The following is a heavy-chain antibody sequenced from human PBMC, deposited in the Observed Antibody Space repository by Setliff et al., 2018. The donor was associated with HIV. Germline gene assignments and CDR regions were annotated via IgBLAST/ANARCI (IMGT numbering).Heavy chain of an antibody. V-gene: IGHV3-53*01. CDR2: IYSGGNT. CDR3: ARALWWSDAFEI. Sequence: SLRLSCAASGFTVSSNYMSWVRQAPGKGLEWVSVIYSGGNTYYADSVKGRFTISRDNPKNMLYLQMNSPSAEDTAVYYCARALWWSDAFEIWGQGTMVTVSS. J-gene: IGHJ3*02. CDR1: GFTVSSNY. D-gene: IGHD2-21*01.